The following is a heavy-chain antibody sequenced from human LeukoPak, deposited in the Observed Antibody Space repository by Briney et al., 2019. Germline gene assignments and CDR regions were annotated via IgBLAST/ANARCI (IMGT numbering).Heavy chain of an antibody. CDR3: ARGAASIDY. V-gene: IGHV4-39*07. CDR1: GGSIISSDYH. D-gene: IGHD2-15*01. Sequence: SETLSLTCTVSGGSIISSDYHWGWVRQPPGKGLEWIGTISYSGNTDYNPSLRSRVTISVDTSKNQFSLKLSSVTAADTAVYYCARGAASIDYWGQGTLVTVSS. CDR2: ISYSGNT. J-gene: IGHJ4*02.